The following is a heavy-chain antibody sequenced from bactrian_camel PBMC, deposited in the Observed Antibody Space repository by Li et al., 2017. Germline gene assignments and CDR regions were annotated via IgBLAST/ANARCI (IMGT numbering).Heavy chain of an antibody. Sequence: HVQLVESGGGLVQPGGSLRLSCAASGFTFSNYYMSWVRQAPGKGLEWVSSINSDGLDTTYLQSVKGRFTISRDNAKNTLYLQLNSLKTEDTGMYYCVIGGESQYDTGFRGQGTQVTVS. CDR3: VIGGESQYDTGF. J-gene: IGHJ4*01. CDR1: GFTFSNYY. CDR2: INSDGLDT. D-gene: IGHD1*01. V-gene: IGHV3S5*01.